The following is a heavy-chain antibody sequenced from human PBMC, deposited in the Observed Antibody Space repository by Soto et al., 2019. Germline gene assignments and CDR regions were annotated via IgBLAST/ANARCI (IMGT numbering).Heavy chain of an antibody. CDR1: GFIVSGNY. Sequence: GGSLRLSCAASGFIVSGNYMSWVRQAPGKGLEWVSVIYRGGSTYYADSVKGRFTISRGNSKNTLYLQMNSLRADDTGVYYCARDGGLAEDGMDVWGQGTTVTVSS. D-gene: IGHD3-10*01. CDR3: ARDGGLAEDGMDV. V-gene: IGHV3-53*01. CDR2: IYRGGST. J-gene: IGHJ6*02.